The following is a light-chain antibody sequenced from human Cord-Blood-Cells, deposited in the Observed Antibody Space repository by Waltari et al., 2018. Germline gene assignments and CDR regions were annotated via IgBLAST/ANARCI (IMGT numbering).Light chain of an antibody. CDR3: QQYGSSPYS. J-gene: IGKJ2*03. Sequence: VFTPSPRTLSSSPGERATLSCRPRQSVSSTYLAWYQQKPGQAPRLLIYGASSWATGIPDRFSGSGSGTDFTLTISRLEPEDFAVYYCQQYGSSPYSFGQGTKLEIK. V-gene: IGKV3-20*01. CDR1: QSVSSTY. CDR2: GAS.